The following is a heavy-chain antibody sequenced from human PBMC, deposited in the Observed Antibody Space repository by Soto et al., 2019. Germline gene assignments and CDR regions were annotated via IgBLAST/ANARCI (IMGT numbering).Heavy chain of an antibody. V-gene: IGHV4-31*03. CDR1: GGSISSGGYY. D-gene: IGHD2-2*01. Sequence: QVQLQESGPGLVKPSQTLSLTCTVSGGSISSGGYYWSWIRQHPGKGLEWIGYIYYSGSTYYNPSLKSRVTISVDTSKNQVSLKLSSVTAADTAVYYCARDQPECSSTSSYGDGWFDPWGQGTLVTVSS. CDR2: IYYSGST. J-gene: IGHJ5*02. CDR3: ARDQPECSSTSSYGDGWFDP.